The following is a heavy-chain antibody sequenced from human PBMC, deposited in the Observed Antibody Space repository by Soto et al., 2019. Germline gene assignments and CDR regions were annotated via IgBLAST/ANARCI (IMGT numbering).Heavy chain of an antibody. D-gene: IGHD6-19*01. CDR2: IYYSGST. V-gene: IGHV4-61*01. Sequence: SETLSLTCTVSCGSVSSGRYYWSWIRQPPGKGLEWIGYIYYSGSTKYNPSLKSRVTISVDTSKNQFSLKLSSMTAADTAVYYCARSGSGSGWLGGQGTLVTVSS. J-gene: IGHJ4*02. CDR3: ARSGSGSGWL. CDR1: CGSVSSGRYY.